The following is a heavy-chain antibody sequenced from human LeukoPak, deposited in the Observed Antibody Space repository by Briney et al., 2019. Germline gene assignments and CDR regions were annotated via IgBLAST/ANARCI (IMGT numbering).Heavy chain of an antibody. CDR2: IRYDGSNK. D-gene: IGHD3-10*01. CDR1: GFTFSSYG. Sequence: GGSLRLSCAASGFTFSSYGMHWVRQAPGKGLEWVAFIRYDGSNKYYADSVKGRFTISRDNSKNTLYLQMNSLRAEDTAVYYCARDRGVRGVMDYWGQGTLVTVSS. CDR3: ARDRGVRGVMDY. V-gene: IGHV3-30*02. J-gene: IGHJ4*02.